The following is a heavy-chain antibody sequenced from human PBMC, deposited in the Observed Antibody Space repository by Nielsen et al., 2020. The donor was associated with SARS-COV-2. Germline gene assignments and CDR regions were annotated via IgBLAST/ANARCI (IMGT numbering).Heavy chain of an antibody. CDR2: INPSGGST. Sequence: GGSLRLSCAASGYTFTSYYMHWVRQAPGQGLEWMGIINPSGGSTSYAQKFQGRVTMTRDTSTSTVYMELSSLRSEDTAVYYCAKGLSGSYYEAFDYWGQGTLVTVSS. D-gene: IGHD1-26*01. CDR3: AKGLSGSYYEAFDY. V-gene: IGHV1-46*01. J-gene: IGHJ4*02. CDR1: GYTFTSYY.